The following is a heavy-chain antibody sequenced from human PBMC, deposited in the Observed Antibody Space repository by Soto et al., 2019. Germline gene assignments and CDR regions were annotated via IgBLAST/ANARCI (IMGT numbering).Heavy chain of an antibody. Sequence: PGGSLRLSCAASGFTFSDFYMSWIRQAPGKGLEWVSYIHSSGDTMYYADSVKGRFTISRDNAKNPLYLQMNSLRAEDTAVYYCARDRGYGGDYFDYWGQGTQVTVSS. D-gene: IGHD3-10*01. CDR2: IHSSGDTM. V-gene: IGHV3-11*01. CDR3: ARDRGYGGDYFDY. CDR1: GFTFSDFY. J-gene: IGHJ4*02.